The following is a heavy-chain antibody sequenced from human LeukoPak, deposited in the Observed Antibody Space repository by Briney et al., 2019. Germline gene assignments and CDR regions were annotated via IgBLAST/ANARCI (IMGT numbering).Heavy chain of an antibody. CDR1: GYTLSDLA. J-gene: IGHJ3*02. V-gene: IGHV1-24*01. CDR2: LDPEDGEA. CDR3: ATRNFGDYGAFDI. D-gene: IGHD4-17*01. Sequence: ASVKLSFKVSGYTLSDLAMHWVRQAPGKGLEWMGGLDPEDGEAIYAQPLQGRVTMTEDTSSDTAYMVLSSLRSEDTAVYYCATRNFGDYGAFDIWGQGTMVTVSS.